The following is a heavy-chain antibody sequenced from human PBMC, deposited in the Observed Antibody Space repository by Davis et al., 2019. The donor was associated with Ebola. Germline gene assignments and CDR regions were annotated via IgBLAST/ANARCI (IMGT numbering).Heavy chain of an antibody. CDR1: GGSISSYF. CDR2: IYSGGAT. V-gene: IGHV4-59*01. J-gene: IGHJ4*02. D-gene: IGHD5-12*01. Sequence: SETLSLTCTVSGGSISSYFWSWIRQSPGKGLEWMGHIYSGGATKYNPSLKGRLSMSIDASESQFSLKLTSVTAADTAVYHCAGLDYQGYTNAYDYWGRGTLITVSS. CDR3: AGLDYQGYTNAYDY.